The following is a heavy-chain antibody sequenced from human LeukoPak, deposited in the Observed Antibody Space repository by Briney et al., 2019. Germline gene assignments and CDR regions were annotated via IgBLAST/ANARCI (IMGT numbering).Heavy chain of an antibody. V-gene: IGHV3-53*01. CDR3: ARVSDSSGWYSSGFDY. Sequence: GGSLRLSCAASGFVFSGYSINWVRQAPGKGLEWVSVIYSGGSTYYADSVKGRFTISRDNSKNTLYLQMNSLRAEDTAVYYCARVSDSSGWYSSGFDYWGQGTLVTVSS. D-gene: IGHD6-19*01. J-gene: IGHJ4*02. CDR1: GFVFSGYS. CDR2: IYSGGST.